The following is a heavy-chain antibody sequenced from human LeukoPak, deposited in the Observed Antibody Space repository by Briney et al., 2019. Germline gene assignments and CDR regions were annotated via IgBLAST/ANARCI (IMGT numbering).Heavy chain of an antibody. CDR2: IYYSGST. J-gene: IGHJ4*02. D-gene: IGHD3-10*01. CDR1: GGSISSSSYH. V-gene: IGHV4-39*01. Sequence: SETLSLTCIVSGGSISSSSYHWGWIRQPPGKGLEWIGTIYYSGSTHHNPSLRSRVAISVDTSKNQFSLKLSSVTAADTAVYYCASVFDPRSWPNFDYWGQGTLVTVSS. CDR3: ASVFDPRSWPNFDY.